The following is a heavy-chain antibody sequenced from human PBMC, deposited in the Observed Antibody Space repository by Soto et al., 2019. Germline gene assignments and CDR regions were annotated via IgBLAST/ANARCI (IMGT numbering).Heavy chain of an antibody. J-gene: IGHJ5*01. CDR1: GFTFSSYA. V-gene: IGHV3-30-3*01. CDR3: ARDFVSVEMATFPDF. Sequence: GGSLRLSCAASGFTFSSYAMHWVRQAPGKGLEWVAVISYDGSNKYYADSVKGRFTISRDNSKNTLYLQMNSLRAEDTAVYYCARDFVSVEMATFPDFWGHGTLVTVSS. CDR2: ISYDGSNK. D-gene: IGHD5-12*01.